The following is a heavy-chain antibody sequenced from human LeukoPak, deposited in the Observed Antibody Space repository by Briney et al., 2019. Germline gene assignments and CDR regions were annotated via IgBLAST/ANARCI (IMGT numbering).Heavy chain of an antibody. CDR1: GGSFSGYY. V-gene: IGHV4-34*01. Sequence: SETLSLTCAVYGGSFSGYYWSWIRRPPGKGLEWIGEINHSGSTNYNPSLKSRVTISVDTSKNQFSLKLSSVTAADTAVYYCARVKLRNWFDPRGQGTLVTVSS. J-gene: IGHJ5*02. CDR3: ARVKLRNWFDP. CDR2: INHSGST. D-gene: IGHD4-17*01.